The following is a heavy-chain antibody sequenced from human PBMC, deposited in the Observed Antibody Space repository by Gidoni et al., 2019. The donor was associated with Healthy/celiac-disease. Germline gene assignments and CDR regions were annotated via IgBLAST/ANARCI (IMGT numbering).Heavy chain of an antibody. V-gene: IGHV3-21*01. CDR1: GFTSSSYS. Sequence: EVQLVESGGGLVKPGGSLRLSCAASGFTSSSYSMNCVRQAPGKALEWVSSISSSSSYIYYADSVKGRFTISRDNAKNSLYLQMNSLRAEDTAVYYCARDKSRGQWLVGRYFDYWGQGTLVTVSS. J-gene: IGHJ4*02. D-gene: IGHD6-19*01. CDR2: ISSSSSYI. CDR3: ARDKSRGQWLVGRYFDY.